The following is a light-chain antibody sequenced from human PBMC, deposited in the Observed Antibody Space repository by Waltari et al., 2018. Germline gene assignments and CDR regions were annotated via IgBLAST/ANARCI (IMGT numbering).Light chain of an antibody. CDR3: QQYNRWPPT. V-gene: IGKV3-15*01. CDR1: QSVNNN. CDR2: GAS. Sequence: EVVMTHSPATLSVSLGERAILSCRASQSVNNNLAWYQRKPGQAPRLLIYGASTRATGIAARFSCSGSGTEFTLTISSLQSEDSAIYFCQQYNRWPPTFGPGTKVDIK. J-gene: IGKJ3*01.